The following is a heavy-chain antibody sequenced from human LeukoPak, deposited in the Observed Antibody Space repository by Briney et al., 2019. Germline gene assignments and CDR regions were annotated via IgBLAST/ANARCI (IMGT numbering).Heavy chain of an antibody. V-gene: IGHV1-69*05. D-gene: IGHD3-3*01. CDR3: ARAKGRITIFGVATDY. J-gene: IGHJ4*02. Sequence: GASVKVSCKASGGTFSSYAISWVRQAPGQGLEWMGRIIPIFGTANYAQKFQGRVTITTDESTSTAYMELSSLRSEDTAVYYCARAKGRITIFGVATDYWGQGTLVTVSS. CDR1: GGTFSSYA. CDR2: IIPIFGTA.